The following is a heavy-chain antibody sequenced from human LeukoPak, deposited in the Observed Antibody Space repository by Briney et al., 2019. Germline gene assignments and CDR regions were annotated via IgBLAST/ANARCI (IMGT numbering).Heavy chain of an antibody. Sequence: PGGSLRLSCAASGFTFSDFYMSWIRQAPGKGLEWVSYITSAGRAIYYADSVQGRFTIPRDNARNSLYLQMNGLRAEDTAVYYCASDIVATSGDFWGQGTLVTVSS. D-gene: IGHD5-12*01. V-gene: IGHV3-11*01. CDR2: ITSAGRAI. CDR3: ASDIVATSGDF. J-gene: IGHJ4*02. CDR1: GFTFSDFY.